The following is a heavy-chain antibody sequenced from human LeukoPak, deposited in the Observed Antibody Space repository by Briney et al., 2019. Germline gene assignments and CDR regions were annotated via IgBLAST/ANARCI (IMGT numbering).Heavy chain of an antibody. CDR1: GFTFSSYA. V-gene: IGHV3-23*01. Sequence: TGGSLRLSCAASGFTFSSYAMSWVRQAPGKGLEWVSAISGSGGSTYYADSVKGRFTISRDNAKNTLYLQMNSLRAEDTAVYYCARDPDYGDPYWYFDLWGRGTLVTVSS. CDR2: ISGSGGST. J-gene: IGHJ2*01. CDR3: ARDPDYGDPYWYFDL. D-gene: IGHD4-17*01.